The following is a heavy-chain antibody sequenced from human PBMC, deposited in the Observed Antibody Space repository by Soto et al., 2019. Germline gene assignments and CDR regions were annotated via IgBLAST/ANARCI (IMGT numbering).Heavy chain of an antibody. CDR2: INPGNGNT. V-gene: IGHV1-3*01. D-gene: IGHD2-2*01. CDR1: GYTFTSYS. Sequence: ASVNVSCKASGYTFTSYSMHWVRQAPGQRLEWMGWINPGNGNTKYSQKFQGRVTITRDTSASTAYMELSSLRSEDTAVYYCARGAYHLLTLRFDPWGQGTLVTVS. CDR3: ARGAYHLLTLRFDP. J-gene: IGHJ5*02.